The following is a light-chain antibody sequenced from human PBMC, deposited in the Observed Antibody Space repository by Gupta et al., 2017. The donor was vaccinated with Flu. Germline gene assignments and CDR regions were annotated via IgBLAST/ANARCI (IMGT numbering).Light chain of an antibody. Sequence: SVLTQPPSVSVAPGQTATITCGGTNIGSKGVHWYQQNPGQAPVLVVYDDSDRPSGTPERCSGGNTGNTATLTISRGEDGDEADYYCQVWDSGSDHHLIFGGGTKLTVL. CDR1: NIGSKG. CDR2: DDS. V-gene: IGLV3-21*02. J-gene: IGLJ2*01. CDR3: QVWDSGSDHHLI.